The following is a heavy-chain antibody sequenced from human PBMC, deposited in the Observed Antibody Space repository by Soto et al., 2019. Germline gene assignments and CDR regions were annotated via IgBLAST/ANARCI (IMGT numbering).Heavy chain of an antibody. D-gene: IGHD2-15*01. CDR3: ARHTPAISISDH. CDR2: IYYSGST. CDR1: GGSIRISSFY. V-gene: IGHV4-39*01. Sequence: SEILCLTYTVSGGSIRISSFYCRWFRQAPGKGLEWIGSIYYSGSTYYNPSLKSRVTISVDTSKNQFSLKLSSVTAADTALYYCARHTPAISISDHWGQGTLVTVSS. J-gene: IGHJ4*02.